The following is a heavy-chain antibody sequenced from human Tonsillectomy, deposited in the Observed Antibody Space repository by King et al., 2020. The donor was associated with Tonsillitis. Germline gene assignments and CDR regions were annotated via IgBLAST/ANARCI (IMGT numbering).Heavy chain of an antibody. CDR2: ISFDGRNK. CDR1: GFSFSSYG. D-gene: IGHD1-1*01. CDR3: AKDLYTAVHDAFAI. Sequence: VQLVESGGGVVQPGRSLRLSCAASGFSFSSYGMHWVRQAPGKGLEWVALISFDGRNKYYADSVKGRFTISRDNSKNTLYVQMNSLRVEDTAVYSCAKDLYTAVHDAFAIWGQGTMVTVSS. V-gene: IGHV3-30*18. J-gene: IGHJ3*02.